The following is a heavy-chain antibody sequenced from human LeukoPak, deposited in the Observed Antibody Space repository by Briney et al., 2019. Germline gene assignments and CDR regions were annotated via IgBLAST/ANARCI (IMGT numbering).Heavy chain of an antibody. J-gene: IGHJ3*02. CDR1: GGTFISYA. D-gene: IGHD3-9*01. CDR3: ARDYDILTGTDAFDI. Sequence: SVKVPCKASGGTFISYAISWVRQAPGQGLEWMGGIIPIFGTANYAQKFQGRVTITADESTSTAYMELSSLRSEDTAVYYCARDYDILTGTDAFDIWGQGTMVTVSS. V-gene: IGHV1-69*13. CDR2: IIPIFGTA.